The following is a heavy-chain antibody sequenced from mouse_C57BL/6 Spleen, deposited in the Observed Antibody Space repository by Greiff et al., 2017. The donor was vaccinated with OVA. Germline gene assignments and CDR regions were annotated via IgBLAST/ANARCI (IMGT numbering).Heavy chain of an antibody. Sequence: EVKLQQSGPELVKPGASVKISCKASGYTFTDYYMNWVKQSHGKSLEWIGDINTNNGGTSYNQKFKGKAPLTVDKSSSTAYMELRSLTSEDSAVYYCTRPYYYGSRYYAMDYWGQGTSVTVSS. V-gene: IGHV1-26*01. CDR2: INTNNGGT. CDR3: TRPYYYGSRYYAMDY. CDR1: GYTFTDYY. J-gene: IGHJ4*01. D-gene: IGHD1-1*01.